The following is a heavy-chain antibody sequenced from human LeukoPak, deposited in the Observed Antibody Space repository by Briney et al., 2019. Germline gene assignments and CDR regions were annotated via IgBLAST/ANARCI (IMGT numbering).Heavy chain of an antibody. CDR1: GYTFNAFF. Sequence: ASVNVSCKASGYTFNAFFIHWVRQAPGQGLEWLGWINPHSGDTTYAQNFQGRVTMTRDTSISTIYMEVTSLISDDTAIYYCARAYANYGDYWGQGTLVTVSS. CDR2: INPHSGDT. J-gene: IGHJ4*02. D-gene: IGHD3-10*01. V-gene: IGHV1-2*02. CDR3: ARAYANYGDY.